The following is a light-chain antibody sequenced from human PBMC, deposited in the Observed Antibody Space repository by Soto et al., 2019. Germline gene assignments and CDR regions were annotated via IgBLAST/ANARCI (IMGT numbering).Light chain of an antibody. CDR2: KAS. J-gene: IGKJ1*01. V-gene: IGKV1-5*03. CDR3: QHYNSYSEA. CDR1: QTISSG. Sequence: DIQVTQSPSTLSVSLGDRVTITCRASQTISSGLAWYQQKPGKAPKLLIYKASTLKSGVPSRFSGSGSGTEFTLTISSLQPEDFATYYCQHYNSYSEAFGQGTKVDIK.